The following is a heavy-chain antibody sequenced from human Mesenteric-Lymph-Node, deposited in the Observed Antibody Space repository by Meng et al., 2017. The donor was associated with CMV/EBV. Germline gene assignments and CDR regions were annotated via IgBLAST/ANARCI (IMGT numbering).Heavy chain of an antibody. J-gene: IGHJ4*02. D-gene: IGHD6-6*01. Sequence: GESLKISCAASGFTFIHYEMDWVRQAPGKGLEWISYISSAGETAHYADSVKGRFTISRDNAKNSLYLQMNSLRAEDTAVYYCARVGVGSSSSFDYWGQGTLVTVSS. V-gene: IGHV3-48*03. CDR2: ISSAGETA. CDR3: ARVGVGSSSSFDY. CDR1: GFTFIHYE.